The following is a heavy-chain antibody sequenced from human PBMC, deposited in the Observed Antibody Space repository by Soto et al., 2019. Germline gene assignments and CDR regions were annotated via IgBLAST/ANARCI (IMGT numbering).Heavy chain of an antibody. V-gene: IGHV3-30-3*01. Sequence: QVQLVESGGGVVQPGRSLRLSCAASGFTFSSYAMHWVRQAPGTGLEWVAVISYEGSNKYYADSVKGRFTISRDNSKNTLYLQMNSLRAEDTAVYYCAKDVSQYSSSWAWYFDYWGQGTLVTVSS. D-gene: IGHD6-13*01. CDR2: ISYEGSNK. CDR3: AKDVSQYSSSWAWYFDY. J-gene: IGHJ4*02. CDR1: GFTFSSYA.